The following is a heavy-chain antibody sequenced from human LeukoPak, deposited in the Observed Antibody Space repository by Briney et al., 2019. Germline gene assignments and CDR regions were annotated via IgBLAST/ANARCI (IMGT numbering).Heavy chain of an antibody. CDR1: GYRFTSYW. D-gene: IGHD6-13*01. CDR2: IYPGDSDT. Sequence: GESLKISCKGSGYRFTSYWIGWVRPMPGKGLEWMGIIYPGDSDTRYSPSFQGQVTISADKSISTAYLQWSSLKASDTAMYYCAKVRAAAGTEVHYWGQGTLVTVSS. V-gene: IGHV5-51*01. J-gene: IGHJ4*02. CDR3: AKVRAAAGTEVHY.